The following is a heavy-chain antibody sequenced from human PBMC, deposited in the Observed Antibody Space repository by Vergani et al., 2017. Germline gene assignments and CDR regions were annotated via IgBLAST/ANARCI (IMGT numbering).Heavy chain of an antibody. CDR2: IWYDGSNK. V-gene: IGHV3-33*01. Sequence: QVQLVESGGGVVQPGRSLRLSCAASGFTFSSYGMHWVRQAPGKGLEWVAVIWYDGSNKYYADSVKGRFTISRDNSKNTLYLQMNSLRAEDTAVYYCASGGFGEFAVYMDVWGKGTTVTVSS. D-gene: IGHD3-10*01. J-gene: IGHJ6*03. CDR1: GFTFSSYG. CDR3: ASGGFGEFAVYMDV.